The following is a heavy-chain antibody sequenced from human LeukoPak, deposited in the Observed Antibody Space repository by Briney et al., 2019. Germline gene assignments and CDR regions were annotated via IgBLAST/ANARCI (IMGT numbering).Heavy chain of an antibody. CDR2: IIPIFGIA. J-gene: IGHJ5*02. D-gene: IGHD1-20*01. Sequence: SVKVSCKASGGTFIGYAMSWVRQAPGQGLEWMGRIIPIFGIANYAQKFQGRVTITADKSTSTAYMELSSLRSEDTAVYYCARDRYNWNDDPNWFDPWGQGTLVTVSS. V-gene: IGHV1-69*04. CDR1: GGTFIGYA. CDR3: ARDRYNWNDDPNWFDP.